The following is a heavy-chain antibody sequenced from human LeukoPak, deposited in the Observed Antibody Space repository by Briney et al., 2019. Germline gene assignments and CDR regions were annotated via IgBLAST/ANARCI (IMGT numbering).Heavy chain of an antibody. V-gene: IGHV3-23*01. Sequence: GGSLRLSCAASGFTFSSYAMSWVRQAPGKGLEWVSAISASGGSTYYADSVKGRSTISRDNPKNTLYLQMNSLRAEDTAVYYCAKVLLARAYYYGMDVWGQGTTVTVSS. J-gene: IGHJ6*02. D-gene: IGHD2-15*01. CDR1: GFTFSSYA. CDR2: ISASGGST. CDR3: AKVLLARAYYYGMDV.